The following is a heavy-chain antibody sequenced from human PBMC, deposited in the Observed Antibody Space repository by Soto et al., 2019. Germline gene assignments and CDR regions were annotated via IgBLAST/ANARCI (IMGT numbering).Heavy chain of an antibody. CDR1: GFTCRWFG. Sequence: SLRLCCSGSGFTCRWFGMNWFRQAPGKGLEWVARISNDGSNEYYVDSVKGRFTISRDNSKNTLYLQMDSLRAEDTAVYYCAKGEVRGIIPSYFDYWGLGTLVTVSS. CDR3: AKGEVRGIIPSYFDY. J-gene: IGHJ4*02. CDR2: ISNDGSNE. V-gene: IGHV3-30*18. D-gene: IGHD3-10*01.